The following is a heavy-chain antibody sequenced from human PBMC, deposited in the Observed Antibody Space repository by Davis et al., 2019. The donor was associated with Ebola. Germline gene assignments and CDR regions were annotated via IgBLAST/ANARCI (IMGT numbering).Heavy chain of an antibody. CDR1: GFTFSSYW. D-gene: IGHD1-1*01. Sequence: GESLKISCAASGFTFSSYWMHWVRQAPGKGLVWVSRINSDGSSTSYADSVKGRFTISRDNAKNTLYLQMNSLRAEDTAVYYCARLRTNYYYYGMDVCGQGTTVTVSS. CDR2: INSDGSST. CDR3: ARLRTNYYYYGMDV. J-gene: IGHJ6*02. V-gene: IGHV3-74*01.